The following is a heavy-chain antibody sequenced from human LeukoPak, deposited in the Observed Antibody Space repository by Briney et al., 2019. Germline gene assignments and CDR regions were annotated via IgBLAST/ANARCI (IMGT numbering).Heavy chain of an antibody. CDR2: INHSGST. J-gene: IGHJ4*02. CDR3: ARGKSYCSSTSCYLLLYYFDY. Sequence: SETLSLTCAVYGGSFSGYYWSWIRQPPGKGLEWIGEINHSGSTNYNPSLKSRVTISVDTSKNQFSLKLSSVTAADTAVYYCARGKSYCSSTSCYLLLYYFDYWGQGTLVTVSS. CDR1: GGSFSGYY. D-gene: IGHD2-2*01. V-gene: IGHV4-34*01.